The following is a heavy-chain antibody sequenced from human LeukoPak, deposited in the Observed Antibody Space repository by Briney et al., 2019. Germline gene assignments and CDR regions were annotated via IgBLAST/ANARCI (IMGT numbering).Heavy chain of an antibody. J-gene: IGHJ4*02. V-gene: IGHV3-30*18. CDR2: ISYDGSNK. CDR1: GFTFSSYG. CDR3: AKDRGYCSGDSCYYFDY. Sequence: PGRSLRLSRAASGFTFSSYGVHWVRQAPGKGLEWVAVISYDGSNKYYADSVKGRFTISRDNSKNTLYLQMNSLRAEDTAVYYCAKDRGYCSGDSCYYFDYWGQGTLVTVSS. D-gene: IGHD2-15*01.